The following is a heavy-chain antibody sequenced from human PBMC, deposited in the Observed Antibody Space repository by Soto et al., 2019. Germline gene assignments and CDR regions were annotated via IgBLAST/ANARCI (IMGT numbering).Heavy chain of an antibody. CDR2: IYYSGST. Sequence: SETLSLTCTVSGGSISSYYWSWIRQPPGKGLEWIGYIYYSGSTNYNPSLKSRVTISVDTSKNQFSLKLSSVTAADTAVYYCARRPTATRGYRWFDPWGQGTLVTVSS. D-gene: IGHD5-18*01. J-gene: IGHJ5*02. CDR1: GGSISSYY. CDR3: ARRPTATRGYRWFDP. V-gene: IGHV4-59*01.